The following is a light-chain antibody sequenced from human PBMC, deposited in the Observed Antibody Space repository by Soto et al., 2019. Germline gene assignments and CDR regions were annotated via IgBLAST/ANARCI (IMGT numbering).Light chain of an antibody. V-gene: IGKV4-1*01. Sequence: DIVMTQSPDSLAVSLGERATINCNSSKSILYSSNNKNYLAWYQQKPGQTPKLLIYWASTRESVGPDRFSGSGSGTDFTLTISSLQAEDVAVYYCQQYYSTPQTFGQGTKVEIK. CDR3: QQYYSTPQT. CDR1: KSILYSSNNKNY. J-gene: IGKJ1*01. CDR2: WAS.